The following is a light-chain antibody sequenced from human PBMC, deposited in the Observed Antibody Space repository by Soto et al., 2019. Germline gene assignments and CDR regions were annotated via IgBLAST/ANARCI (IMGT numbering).Light chain of an antibody. V-gene: IGLV2-14*01. Sequence: QSALTQPASVSGSPGQSITISCTGTSSDVGGYNSVSWYQQHPGKAPKLMIYEVSNRPSGVSNRFSGSKSDNTASLTISGLQAEDEADYYCSSYTSSSTRVFGTGTKVTVL. J-gene: IGLJ1*01. CDR3: SSYTSSSTRV. CDR2: EVS. CDR1: SSDVGGYNS.